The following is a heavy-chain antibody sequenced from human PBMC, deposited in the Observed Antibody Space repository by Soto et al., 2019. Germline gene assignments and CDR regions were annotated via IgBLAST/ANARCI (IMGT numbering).Heavy chain of an antibody. J-gene: IGHJ4*02. CDR1: GFPFSSYG. Sequence: ESGGGVVQPGRSLRLSCAASGFPFSSYGMHWVRQAPGKGLEWVAVIWYDGSNKYYADSVKGRFTISRDNSKNMLYLQMNSLRVEDTAVYYCARSGGWGQGTLVTVSS. CDR2: IWYDGSNK. D-gene: IGHD6-19*01. CDR3: ARSGG. V-gene: IGHV3-33*01.